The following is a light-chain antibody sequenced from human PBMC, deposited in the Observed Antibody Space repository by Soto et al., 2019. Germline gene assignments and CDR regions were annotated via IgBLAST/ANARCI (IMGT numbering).Light chain of an antibody. V-gene: IGKV3-15*01. Sequence: ETVMTQSPATLSVSPGERATLSCRASQSVGSNLAWYQQKPGQAPRLLIYGASNRATGIPARFSGSGSGTEFTLTISSLQSEDFAVYYCQQYNDWPPLTFGGGTKVEIK. CDR3: QQYNDWPPLT. CDR1: QSVGSN. CDR2: GAS. J-gene: IGKJ4*01.